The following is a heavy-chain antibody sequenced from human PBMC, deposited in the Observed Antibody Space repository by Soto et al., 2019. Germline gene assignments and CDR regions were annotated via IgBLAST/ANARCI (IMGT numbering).Heavy chain of an antibody. CDR3: ARGGTVTHPRDYYYGMDV. Sequence: ASVKVSCKASGYTFTGYYMHWVRQAPGQGLEWMGWINPNSGGTNYAQKFQGWVTMTRDTSISTAYMELSRLRSDDTAVYYCARGGTVTHPRDYYYGMDVWGQGTTVTV. V-gene: IGHV1-2*04. D-gene: IGHD4-17*01. J-gene: IGHJ6*02. CDR1: GYTFTGYY. CDR2: INPNSGGT.